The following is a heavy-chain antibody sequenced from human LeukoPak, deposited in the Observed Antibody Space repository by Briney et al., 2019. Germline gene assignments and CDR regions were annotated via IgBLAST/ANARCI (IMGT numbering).Heavy chain of an antibody. CDR3: TRVFGGYDVSDY. CDR1: GFTFSSFW. Sequence: GGSLRLSCAASGFTFSSFWMSWVRQAPGKGLEWVANIKKDGSQKYYVDSVEGRFTISRDNAKNTLYLQMDSLRVDDTAVYYCTRVFGGYDVSDYWGQGTLVTVSS. CDR2: IKKDGSQK. J-gene: IGHJ4*02. D-gene: IGHD3-3*01. V-gene: IGHV3-7*03.